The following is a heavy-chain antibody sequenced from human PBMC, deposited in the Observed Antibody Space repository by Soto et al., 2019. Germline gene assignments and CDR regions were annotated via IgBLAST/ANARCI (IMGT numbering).Heavy chain of an antibody. Sequence: QVQLQESGPGLVKPSETLSLTCTVSGGSVSSGSYYWSWIRQPPGKGLEWNGYIYYSGSTNYNPSLKSRVTISVDTSKNQFSLKLSSVTAADTAVYYCARGTLAAAKDYWGQGTLVTVSS. CDR1: GGSVSSGSYY. CDR3: ARGTLAAAKDY. J-gene: IGHJ4*02. V-gene: IGHV4-61*01. D-gene: IGHD6-13*01. CDR2: IYYSGST.